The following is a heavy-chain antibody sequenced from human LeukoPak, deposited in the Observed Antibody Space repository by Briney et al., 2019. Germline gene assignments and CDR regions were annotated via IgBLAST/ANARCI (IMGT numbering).Heavy chain of an antibody. CDR1: GFTFSSYS. V-gene: IGHV3-21*01. CDR3: ARVLEMATMGGAFDI. D-gene: IGHD5-24*01. J-gene: IGHJ3*02. Sequence: PGGSLRLSCAASGFTFSSYSMNWVRQAPGKGLEWVSSISSSSYIYYADSVEGRFTISRDNAKNSLYLQMNSLRAEDTAVYYCARVLEMATMGGAFDIWGQGTMVTVSS. CDR2: ISSSSYI.